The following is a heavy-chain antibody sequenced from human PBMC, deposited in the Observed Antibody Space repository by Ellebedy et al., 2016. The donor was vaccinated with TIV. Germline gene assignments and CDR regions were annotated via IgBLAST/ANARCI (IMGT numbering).Heavy chain of an antibody. CDR3: AKDLYSYGYWNFDY. V-gene: IGHV3-23*01. CDR2: IVGSGGST. J-gene: IGHJ4*02. D-gene: IGHD5-18*01. Sequence: GESLKISXAASGFTFSSYGMSWVRQAPGKGLEWVSAIVGSGGSTYYADSVKGRFTISRDNSKNTLYLQMSSLRAEDTAVYYCAKDLYSYGYWNFDYWGQGTLVTVSS. CDR1: GFTFSSYG.